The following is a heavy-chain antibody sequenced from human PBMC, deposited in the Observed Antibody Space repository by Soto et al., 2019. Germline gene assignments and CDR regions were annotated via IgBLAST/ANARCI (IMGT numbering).Heavy chain of an antibody. Sequence: QVELVESGGGLVKPGGSLRLSCAASGFTFSDYYMSWIRQAPGKGLEWVSYISSSSSYTNYADSVKGRFTISRDNAKNSLYLQMNSLRAEDTAVYYCARDANYYGSGIDYWGQGTLVTVSS. D-gene: IGHD3-10*01. CDR3: ARDANYYGSGIDY. V-gene: IGHV3-11*05. J-gene: IGHJ4*02. CDR1: GFTFSDYY. CDR2: ISSSSSYT.